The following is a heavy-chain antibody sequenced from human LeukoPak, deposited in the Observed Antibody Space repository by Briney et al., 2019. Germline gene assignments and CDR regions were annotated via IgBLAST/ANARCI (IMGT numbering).Heavy chain of an antibody. V-gene: IGHV4-39*01. CDR2: IYYSGSS. J-gene: IGHJ6*03. Sequence: KPSETLSLTCSVSGGSISSSSSYWGWIRQPPGKGLEWIGSIYYSGSSFDNPALKSRVTISVDTSKNQFSLKLSSVTAADTAVYYCAWRTLIRGVTPYYYYYYMDVWGKGTTVTISS. D-gene: IGHD3-10*01. CDR3: AWRTLIRGVTPYYYYYYMDV. CDR1: GGSISSSSSY.